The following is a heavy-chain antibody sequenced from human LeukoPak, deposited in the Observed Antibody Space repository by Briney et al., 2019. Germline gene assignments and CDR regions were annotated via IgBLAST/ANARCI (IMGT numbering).Heavy chain of an antibody. CDR2: IYYIGST. Sequence: SETLSLTCSVSGGSISTYYWSWIRQSPGKGLEWIGYIYYIGSTNYNPSLKSRVTISVDMSKNQFSLKLSSVTAADTAVYYCARSRYHPSSAHLDYWGQGTLVTVSS. J-gene: IGHJ4*02. CDR1: GGSISTYY. CDR3: ARSRYHPSSAHLDY. D-gene: IGHD1-14*01. V-gene: IGHV4-59*01.